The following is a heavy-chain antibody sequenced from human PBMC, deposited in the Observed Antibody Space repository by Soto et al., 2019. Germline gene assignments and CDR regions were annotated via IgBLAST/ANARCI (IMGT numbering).Heavy chain of an antibody. CDR1: GFTFSSYA. Sequence: EVQLLESGGGLVQPGGSLRLSCAASGFTFSSYAMSWVRQAPGKGLEWVSAISGSGGSTYYADSVKGRFTISRDNSKNTLYLQMNSLRAEHTAVYYCAKDRDMTTVTTWDYWGQGTLATVSS. D-gene: IGHD4-17*01. CDR3: AKDRDMTTVTTWDY. CDR2: ISGSGGST. V-gene: IGHV3-23*01. J-gene: IGHJ4*02.